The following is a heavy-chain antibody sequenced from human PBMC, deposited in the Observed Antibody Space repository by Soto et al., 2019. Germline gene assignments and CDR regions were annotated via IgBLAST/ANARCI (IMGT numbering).Heavy chain of an antibody. J-gene: IGHJ5*02. CDR3: ARGRQRPDIVVVPAAKSRKSGWFDP. CDR1: GGSFSGYY. D-gene: IGHD2-2*01. V-gene: IGHV4-34*01. Sequence: QVQLQQWGAGLLKPSETLSLTCAVYGGSFSGYYWSWIRQPPGKGLEWIGEINHSGSTNYNPSLKSRVTISVDRSKNQFSLKLSSVTAADTAVYYCARGRQRPDIVVVPAAKSRKSGWFDPWGQGTLVTVSS. CDR2: INHSGST.